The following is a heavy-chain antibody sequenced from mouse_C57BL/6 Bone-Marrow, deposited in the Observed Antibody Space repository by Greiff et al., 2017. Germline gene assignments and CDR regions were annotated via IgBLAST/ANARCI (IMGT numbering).Heavy chain of an antibody. CDR1: GYIFTSYW. D-gene: IGHD2-3*01. V-gene: IGHV1S132*01. CDR2: IYPGTGST. CDR3: ARWDDGYYGGFAY. Sequence: VQLQESGAELVRPGASVKLSCKTSGYIFTSYWIHWVKQRSGQGLEWIARIYPGTGSTHHNEKFKDKATVTADKSSSTAYMQLSSLKSEDSAVYLCARWDDGYYGGFAYWGQGTLVTVSA. J-gene: IGHJ3*01.